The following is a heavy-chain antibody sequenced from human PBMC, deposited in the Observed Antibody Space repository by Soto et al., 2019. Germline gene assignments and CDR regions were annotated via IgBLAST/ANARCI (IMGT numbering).Heavy chain of an antibody. CDR3: ARGIKYGAYSMWFDP. Sequence: QVQLVQSGAEVKKPGASVKVSCKASGYTFTSYDINWVRQATGQGLEYLGWMNPNSGNTAYVQKFQGRVTMTWDTSITTAYMELSSLRSEDTAVYFCARGIKYGAYSMWFDPWGQGTRVTVSS. V-gene: IGHV1-8*01. J-gene: IGHJ5*02. CDR2: MNPNSGNT. CDR1: GYTFTSYD. D-gene: IGHD4-17*01.